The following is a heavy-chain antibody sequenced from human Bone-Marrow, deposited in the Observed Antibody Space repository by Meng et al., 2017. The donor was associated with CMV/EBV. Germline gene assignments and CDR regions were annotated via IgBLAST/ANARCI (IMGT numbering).Heavy chain of an antibody. CDR2: INSDGSST. CDR3: AKGMAAADYFDY. D-gene: IGHD6-13*01. V-gene: IGHV3-74*01. CDR1: GFTFSSYW. Sequence: GESLKISCAASGFTFSSYWMHWVRQAPGKGLVWVSRINSDGSSTSYADSVKGRFTISRDNSKNTLYLQMNSLKPEDTAVYYCAKGMAAADYFDYWGQGPLVTVFS. J-gene: IGHJ4*01.